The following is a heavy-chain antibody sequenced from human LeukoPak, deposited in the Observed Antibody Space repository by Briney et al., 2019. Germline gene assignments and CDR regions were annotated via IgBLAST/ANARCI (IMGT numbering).Heavy chain of an antibody. Sequence: GASVKVSCKASGYTFTGYYMHWVRQAPGQGLEWMGWINPNSGGTNYAQKFQGWVTMTRDTSISTAYMELSRLRADDTAVYYCAREEGSRSSSWYPSHYYYYAMDVWGQGTTVTVSS. CDR3: AREEGSRSSSWYPSHYYYYAMDV. D-gene: IGHD6-13*01. CDR1: GYTFTGYY. CDR2: INPNSGGT. V-gene: IGHV1-2*04. J-gene: IGHJ6*02.